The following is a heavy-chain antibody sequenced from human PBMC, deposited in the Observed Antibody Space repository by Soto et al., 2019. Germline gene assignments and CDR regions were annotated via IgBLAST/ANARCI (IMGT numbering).Heavy chain of an antibody. CDR3: AKDSDIAVAGH. CDR2: IKEDGSEK. J-gene: IGHJ4*02. Sequence: PGGSLRLSCADSRFTFSGSWMYWVRQAPGKGLEWVANIKEDGSEKNYVDSVRGRFTISRDNSKNTLYLQMNSLRAEDTAVYYCAKDSDIAVAGHWGQGTPVTVSS. D-gene: IGHD6-19*01. V-gene: IGHV3-7*03. CDR1: RFTFSGSW.